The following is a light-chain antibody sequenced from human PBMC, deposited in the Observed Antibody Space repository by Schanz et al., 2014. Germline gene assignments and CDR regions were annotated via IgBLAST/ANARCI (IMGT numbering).Light chain of an antibody. CDR1: QTVSSSY. CDR3: QQRFNWPRA. J-gene: IGKJ3*01. CDR2: GAS. Sequence: ETVLTQSPGALSLSPGERATLSCRASQTVSSSYLAWYQQKPGQAPRLLIYGASSRATGIPDRFSGSGSVTDFTLTISTLEPEDFAVYYCQQRFNWPRAFGPGTKVDIK. V-gene: IGKV3D-20*02.